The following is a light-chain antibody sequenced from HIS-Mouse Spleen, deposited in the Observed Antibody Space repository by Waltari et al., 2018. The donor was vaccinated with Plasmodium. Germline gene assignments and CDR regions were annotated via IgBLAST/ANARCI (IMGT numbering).Light chain of an antibody. CDR1: QGIRND. CDR2: AAS. Sequence: ALQMTQSPSSLSASVGDSVTITCRASQGIRNDLGWYQQKPGKAPKLLISAASSLQSGVPSRFSGSGSGTYFTLTISSLQPEDFATYYCLQDYNYPYTFGQGTKLEIK. J-gene: IGKJ2*01. V-gene: IGKV1-6*01. CDR3: LQDYNYPYT.